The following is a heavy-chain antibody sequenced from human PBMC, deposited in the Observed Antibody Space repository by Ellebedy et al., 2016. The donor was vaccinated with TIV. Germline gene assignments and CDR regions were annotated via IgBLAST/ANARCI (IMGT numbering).Heavy chain of an antibody. CDR1: GGSISSSPYY. V-gene: IGHV4-39*01. CDR3: ARHYSETYYSDSSAYYYDY. Sequence: MPSETLSLTCTVSGGSISSSPYYWDWIRQPPGKGLEWIGSIYYSGSTYYNPSLKSRVTVSVDTSKNQFSLKLSSVTAADTAAYYCARHYSETYYSDSSAYYYDYWGQGTLVTVSS. D-gene: IGHD3-22*01. J-gene: IGHJ4*02. CDR2: IYYSGST.